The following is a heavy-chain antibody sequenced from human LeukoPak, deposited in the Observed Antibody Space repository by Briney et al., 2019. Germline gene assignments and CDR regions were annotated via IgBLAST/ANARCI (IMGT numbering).Heavy chain of an antibody. Sequence: SETLSLTCAVSGGSFSGYYWSWVRQPPGKGLEWIGEIIHFGSTNYNPSLKSRVTISVDTSKNQFSLKLSSVTAADTAVYYCARGVSGWYYFDYWGQGTLVTVSS. D-gene: IGHD6-19*01. J-gene: IGHJ4*02. CDR2: IIHFGST. CDR1: GGSFSGYY. CDR3: ARGVSGWYYFDY. V-gene: IGHV4-34*01.